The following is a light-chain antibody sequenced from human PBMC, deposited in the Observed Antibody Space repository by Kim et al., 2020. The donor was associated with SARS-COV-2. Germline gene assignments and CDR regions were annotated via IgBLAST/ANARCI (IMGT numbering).Light chain of an antibody. Sequence: SYELTQPPSVSVAPGQTASITCGGNNIGNKNVHWYQHKPGQAPLLAISYDSDRPAGSPDQFSGSNSGNTATLTISRVEAGDEAGYYCQVWDSGSDHVVFGGGTRLTVL. V-gene: IGLV3-21*04. CDR3: QVWDSGSDHVV. CDR1: NIGNKN. J-gene: IGLJ2*01. CDR2: YDS.